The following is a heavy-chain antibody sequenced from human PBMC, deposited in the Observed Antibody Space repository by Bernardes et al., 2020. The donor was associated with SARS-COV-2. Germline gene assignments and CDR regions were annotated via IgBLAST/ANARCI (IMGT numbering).Heavy chain of an antibody. V-gene: IGHV1-18*04. CDR1: GYTFSKFG. J-gene: IGHJ6*02. Sequence: ASVKVSCKASGYTFSKFGITWVRLAPGQGLEWMGWISGHSGTTNYAPSLHGRVTMTTDTSTSTVYMELRSLTSDDTAIYYCARDGEAAGAEGGAETYYYNGVDVWGQGTTVTVSS. CDR2: ISGHSGTT. D-gene: IGHD6-13*01. CDR3: ARDGEAAGAEGGAETYYYNGVDV.